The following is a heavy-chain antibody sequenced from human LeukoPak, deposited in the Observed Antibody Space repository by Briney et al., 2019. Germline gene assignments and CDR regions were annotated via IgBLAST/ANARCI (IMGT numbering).Heavy chain of an antibody. CDR3: ARVLLERRYDWFDP. Sequence: GGSLRLSCAASGFTFSSYWMSWVRQAPGKGLEWVANIKQDGSEKYYVDSVKGRFTISRDNAKNSLYLQMDSLRAEDTAVYYCARVLLERRYDWFDPWGQGTLVTVSS. CDR2: IKQDGSEK. CDR1: GFTFSSYW. D-gene: IGHD1-20*01. J-gene: IGHJ5*02. V-gene: IGHV3-7*03.